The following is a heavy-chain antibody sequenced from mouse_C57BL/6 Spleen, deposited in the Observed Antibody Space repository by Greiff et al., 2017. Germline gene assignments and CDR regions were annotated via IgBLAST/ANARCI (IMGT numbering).Heavy chain of an antibody. CDR1: GFTFSSYA. CDR2: ISDGGSYT. Sequence: EVKLMESGGGLVKPGGSLKLSCAASGFTFSSYAMSWVRQTPEKRLEWVATISDGGSYTYYPDNVKGRFTISRDNAKNNLYLQMSHLKSEDTAMYYCARGGGNDYDGFAYWGQGTLVTVSA. CDR3: ARGGGNDYDGFAY. D-gene: IGHD2-4*01. V-gene: IGHV5-4*03. J-gene: IGHJ3*01.